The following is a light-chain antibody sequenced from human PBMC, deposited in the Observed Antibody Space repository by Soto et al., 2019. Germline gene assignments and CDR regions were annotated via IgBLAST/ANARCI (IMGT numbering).Light chain of an antibody. CDR3: QQSYSTWT. J-gene: IGKJ1*01. CDR2: RAS. CDR1: QNVNPN. Sequence: VMTQSAATLSVSPGAIATLSCRAGQNVNPNLAWYQQKPGRGPRLLIYRASTRATDIPDRLSATGSGTDFTLPLSSMQPEDFATEDCQQSYSTWTFVQGTKVDI. V-gene: IGKV3-15*01.